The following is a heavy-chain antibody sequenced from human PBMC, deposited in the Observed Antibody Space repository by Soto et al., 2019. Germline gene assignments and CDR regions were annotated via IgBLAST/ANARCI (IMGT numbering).Heavy chain of an antibody. V-gene: IGHV3-30*03. Sequence: PGGSLRLSCAASGFTFSSYGMHWVRQAPGKGLEWVAVISYDGSNKYYVDSVKGRFTISRDNSKNTLFLQMNSLRAEDTAVYYCVRGGVVIIEKYYYYYGMDVWGQGTTVTVSS. CDR2: ISYDGSNK. D-gene: IGHD3-3*01. CDR1: GFTFSSYG. CDR3: VRGGVVIIEKYYYYYGMDV. J-gene: IGHJ6*02.